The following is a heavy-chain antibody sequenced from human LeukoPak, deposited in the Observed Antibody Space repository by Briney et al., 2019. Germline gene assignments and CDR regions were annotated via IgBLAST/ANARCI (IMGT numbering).Heavy chain of an antibody. CDR3: ASSGSIWGYYYYYGKDV. V-gene: IGHV4-34*01. Sequence: PSETLSLTCAVYGGSFSGYYWSWIRQPPGKGLEWIGEINHSGSTNYNPSLKSRVTISVDTSKNQFSLKLSSVTAADTAVYYCASSGSIWGYYYYYGKDVWGKGTTVTVSS. J-gene: IGHJ6*04. D-gene: IGHD7-27*01. CDR2: INHSGST. CDR1: GGSFSGYY.